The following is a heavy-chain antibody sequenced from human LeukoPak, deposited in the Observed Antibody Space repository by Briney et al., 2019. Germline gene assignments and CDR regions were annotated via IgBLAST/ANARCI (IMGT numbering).Heavy chain of an antibody. J-gene: IGHJ4*02. Sequence: ASVKVSCKASGYTFTGYYMHWVRQAPGQGLEWMGWINPNSGATNYAQKFQGSVTMTRDPSISTAYMELTSLISDDTAVYYCARGDTYGVDYWGQGTLVTVSS. CDR3: ARGDTYGVDY. CDR1: GYTFTGYY. V-gene: IGHV1-2*02. D-gene: IGHD1-26*01. CDR2: INPNSGAT.